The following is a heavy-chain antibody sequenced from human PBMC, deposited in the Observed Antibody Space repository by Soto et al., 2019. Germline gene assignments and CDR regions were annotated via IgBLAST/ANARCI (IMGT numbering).Heavy chain of an antibody. Sequence: QMQLVQSGAEVKKPGSSVKVSCKASGGTFSSYAISWVRQAPGQGLEWMGGIIPIFGTSNYAQKFQGRVTITADKSTSTVYMELSSLRSEDTAVYYCARDEIVGATQYNWFDPWGQGTLVTVSS. D-gene: IGHD1-26*01. V-gene: IGHV1-69*06. CDR3: ARDEIVGATQYNWFDP. CDR2: IIPIFGTS. J-gene: IGHJ5*02. CDR1: GGTFSSYA.